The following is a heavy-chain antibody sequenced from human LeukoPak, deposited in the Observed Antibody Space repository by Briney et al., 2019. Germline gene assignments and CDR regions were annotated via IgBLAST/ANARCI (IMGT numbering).Heavy chain of an antibody. J-gene: IGHJ4*02. Sequence: GGSLSLSCALSGFTLCSYEINWVRHAPGKGLEWGSDITCSDGTTYYTDCVKGLHPLSRDNSKNTLSLQMHSLRPEHTAVYYCAKDLGVGGWYCVYFDHWGQGTLFTVSS. CDR1: GFTLCSYE. V-gene: IGHV3-23*01. CDR3: AKDLGVGGWYCVYFDH. D-gene: IGHD6-19*01. CDR2: ITCSDGTT.